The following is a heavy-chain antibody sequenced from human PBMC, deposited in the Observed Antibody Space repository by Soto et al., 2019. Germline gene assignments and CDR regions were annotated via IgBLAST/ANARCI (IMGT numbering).Heavy chain of an antibody. Sequence: EVQLVESGGGLVKPGGSLRLSCAASGFTFSEAWMNWVRQAPGKGLEWVGRIKSKAAGGATDYVAPVKGRFTITRDDSTNTLFLQMTSLKTEDTAVYYCTTDSPVAGGGPLWGQGTLVTVSS. CDR3: TTDSPVAGGGPL. D-gene: IGHD6-19*01. J-gene: IGHJ4*02. CDR1: GFTFSEAW. CDR2: IKSKAAGGAT. V-gene: IGHV3-15*07.